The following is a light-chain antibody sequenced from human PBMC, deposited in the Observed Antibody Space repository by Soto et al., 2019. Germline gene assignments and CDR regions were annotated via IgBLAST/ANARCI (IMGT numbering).Light chain of an antibody. CDR3: QQYNSYSPWT. Sequence: DIQMTQSPSSLSASVRDRVTITFRASQSISSWLAWYQQKPGKAPKLLIYDASSLESGVPSRFSGSGSGTEFTLTISSLQPDDFATYYCQQYNSYSPWTFGQGTKVDIK. CDR1: QSISSW. J-gene: IGKJ1*01. V-gene: IGKV1-5*01. CDR2: DAS.